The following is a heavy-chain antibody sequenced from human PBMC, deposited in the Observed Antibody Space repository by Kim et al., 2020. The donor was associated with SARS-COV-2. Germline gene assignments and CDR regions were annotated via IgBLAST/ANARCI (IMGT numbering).Heavy chain of an antibody. CDR2: ISSSGSTI. Sequence: GGSLRLSCASSGFTFSDYYMSWIRQAPGKGLEWVSYISSSGSTIYYADSVKGRFTISRDNAKNSLYLQMNSLRAEDTAVYYCARDGYSSSWYYFDYWGQGTLVTVSS. J-gene: IGHJ4*02. CDR1: GFTFSDYY. CDR3: ARDGYSSSWYYFDY. D-gene: IGHD6-13*01. V-gene: IGHV3-11*01.